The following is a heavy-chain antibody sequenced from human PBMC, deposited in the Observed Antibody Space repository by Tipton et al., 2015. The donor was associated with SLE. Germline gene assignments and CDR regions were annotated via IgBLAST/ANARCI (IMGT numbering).Heavy chain of an antibody. CDR2: INHSGST. Sequence: TLSLTCAVYGGSFSGYYWSWIRQPPGKGLEWIGEINHSGSTNYNPSLKSRVTISVDTSKNQFSLKLSSVTAADTAVYYCARHLWGLPYYFDYWGQGTLVTVSS. CDR1: GGSFSGYY. J-gene: IGHJ4*02. CDR3: ARHLWGLPYYFDY. D-gene: IGHD1-26*01. V-gene: IGHV4-34*01.